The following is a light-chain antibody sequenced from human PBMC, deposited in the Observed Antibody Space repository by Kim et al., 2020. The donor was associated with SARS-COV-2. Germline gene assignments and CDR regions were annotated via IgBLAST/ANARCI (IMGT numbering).Light chain of an antibody. CDR2: QDS. CDR1: KLGDKY. V-gene: IGLV3-1*01. Sequence: SYELTQPPSVSVSPGQTASMTCSGDKLGDKYACWYQQKPGQSPVLVIYQDSKRPSGIPERFSGSNSGNTATLTISGTQAMDEADYYCQAWDSSTGVFGGG. CDR3: QAWDSSTGV. J-gene: IGLJ3*02.